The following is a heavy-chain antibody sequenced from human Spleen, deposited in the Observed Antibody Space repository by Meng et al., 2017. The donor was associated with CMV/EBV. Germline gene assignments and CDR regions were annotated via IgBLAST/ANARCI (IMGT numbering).Heavy chain of an antibody. D-gene: IGHD3-10*01. J-gene: IGHJ5*02. CDR1: GFTFSSYW. V-gene: IGHV3-7*03. Sequence: GESLKISCAASGFTFSSYWMSWVRQAPGKGLEWVANINQDGSAKYYVDSVKGRFTISRDNPKNSLYLQMNSLRGEDMAFYYCARGPRSLVRGALGWFDPWGQGTLVTVSS. CDR2: INQDGSAK. CDR3: ARGPRSLVRGALGWFDP.